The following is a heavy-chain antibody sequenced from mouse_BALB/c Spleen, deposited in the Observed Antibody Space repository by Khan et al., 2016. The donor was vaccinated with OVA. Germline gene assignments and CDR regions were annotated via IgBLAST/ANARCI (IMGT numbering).Heavy chain of an antibody. CDR1: GFTFSTYG. CDR2: ISTGGHYT. J-gene: IGHJ3*01. D-gene: IGHD1-1*01. CDR3: ARLAYYYDSEGFAY. V-gene: IGHV5-6*01. Sequence: EVQLQESGGDLVEPGGSLKLSCAASGFTFSTYGMSWVRQTPDKRLEWVATISTGGHYTYSPDSVRGRFTISSDNAKNTLYLQMTSLKSEDTAMFYCARLAYYYDSEGFAYWGQGTLVTVSA.